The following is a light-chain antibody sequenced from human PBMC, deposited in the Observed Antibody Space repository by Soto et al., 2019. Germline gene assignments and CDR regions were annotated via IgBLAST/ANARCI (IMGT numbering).Light chain of an antibody. CDR2: DVT. CDR3: SSYAGSSNV. J-gene: IGLJ1*01. CDR1: SSDVGRYDY. Sequence: QSALTQPRSVSGSPGQSVTISCTGTSSDVGRYDYVSWYQQHPGKAPKLIIYDVTERPAGVPDRFSGSKSGNTASLTISGLQAEDEADYYCSSYAGSSNVFGTGTKVTVL. V-gene: IGLV2-11*01.